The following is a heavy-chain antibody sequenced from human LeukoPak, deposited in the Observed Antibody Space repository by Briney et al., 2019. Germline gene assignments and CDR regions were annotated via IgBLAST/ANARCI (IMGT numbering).Heavy chain of an antibody. J-gene: IGHJ6*02. CDR3: ARRAGPGGYYYYGMDV. CDR2: IYYSGST. CDR1: GGSISSCY. Sequence: KPSETLSLTCTVSGGSISSCYWSWIRQPPGKGLERIGYIYYSGSTNYNPSLKSRVTISVDTSKNQFSLKLSSVTAADTAVYYWARRAGPGGYYYYGMDVWGQGTTVTVSS. V-gene: IGHV4-59*08.